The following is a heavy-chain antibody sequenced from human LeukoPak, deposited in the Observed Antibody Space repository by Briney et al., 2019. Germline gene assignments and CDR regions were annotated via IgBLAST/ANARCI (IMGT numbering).Heavy chain of an antibody. V-gene: IGHV4-59*01. CDR3: AGTYCGGDCYLDY. CDR2: IYYSGST. D-gene: IGHD2-21*02. CDR1: GGSISSYY. J-gene: IGHJ4*02. Sequence: SETLSLTCTVSGGSISSYYWSWIRQPPGKGLEWIGYIYYSGSTNYNPSLKSRVTISVDTSKNQFSLKLSSVTAAVTAVYYCAGTYCGGDCYLDYWGQGTLVTVSS.